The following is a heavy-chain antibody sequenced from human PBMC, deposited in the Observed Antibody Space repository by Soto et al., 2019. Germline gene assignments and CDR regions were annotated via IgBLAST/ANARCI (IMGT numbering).Heavy chain of an antibody. CDR3: AREEYSSSWYGVDYYGMDV. V-gene: IGHV3-30-3*01. Sequence: GGSLRLSCAASGFTFSSYAMHWVRQAPGKGLEWVAVIPYDGSNKYYADSVKGRFTISRDNSRNTLYLQMNSLRAEDTAVYYCAREEYSSSWYGVDYYGMDVWGQGTTVTVSS. D-gene: IGHD6-13*01. CDR2: IPYDGSNK. CDR1: GFTFSSYA. J-gene: IGHJ6*02.